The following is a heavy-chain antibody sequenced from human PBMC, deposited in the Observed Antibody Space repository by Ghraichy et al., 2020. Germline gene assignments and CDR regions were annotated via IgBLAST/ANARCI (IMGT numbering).Heavy chain of an antibody. CDR3: AKDSSLWGPEAITMIVVVITPADY. V-gene: IGHV3-23*01. Sequence: GGSLRLSCAASGFTFSSYAMSWVRQAPGKGLEWVSAISGSGGSTYYADSVKGRFTISRDNSKNTLYLQMNSLRAEDTAVYYCAKDSSLWGPEAITMIVVVITPADYWGQGTLVTVSS. J-gene: IGHJ4*02. CDR1: GFTFSSYA. D-gene: IGHD3-22*01. CDR2: ISGSGGST.